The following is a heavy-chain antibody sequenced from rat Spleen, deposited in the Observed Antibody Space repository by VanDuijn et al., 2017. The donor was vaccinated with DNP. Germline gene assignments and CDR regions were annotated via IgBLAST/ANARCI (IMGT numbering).Heavy chain of an antibody. CDR3: GRDLGGDY. J-gene: IGHJ2*01. CDR2: ISYDGGRT. Sequence: EVQLVESGGGLVQPGRSMKLSCAASGFTFSNYNMAWVRQAPKKGLEWVATISYDGGRTYYRDSVKGRFTISRDNAKNSVYLQMDSLRSEDTATYYCGRDLGGDYWGQGVMVTVSS. V-gene: IGHV5-7*01. CDR1: GFTFSNYN. D-gene: IGHD5-1*01.